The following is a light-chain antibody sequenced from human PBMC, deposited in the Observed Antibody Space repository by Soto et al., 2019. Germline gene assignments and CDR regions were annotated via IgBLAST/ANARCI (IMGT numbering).Light chain of an antibody. CDR1: QSVSSSY. V-gene: IGKV3-20*01. CDR2: GAS. J-gene: IGKJ1*01. CDR3: QQYNKWSGT. Sequence: EIVMTQSPATLSVSPGERATLSRRASQSVSSSYLAWYQQKPGQAPRLLIYGASSRATGIPDRFSGSGSGTDFTLTISRLEPEDFAVYYCQQYNKWSGTFGQGTKVDI.